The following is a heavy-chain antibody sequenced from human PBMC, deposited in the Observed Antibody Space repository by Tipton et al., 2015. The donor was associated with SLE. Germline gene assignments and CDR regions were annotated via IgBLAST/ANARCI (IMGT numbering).Heavy chain of an antibody. D-gene: IGHD7-27*01. CDR2: TYYRSKWYN. V-gene: IGHV6-1*01. Sequence: GLVKPSQTLSPTCAISGDSVSSNSAAWHWIRQSPSRGLEWLGGTYYRSKWYNDYAVSVKSRITINPGTSKNQFSLQVNSVTPEYTAVYYCARLVPTGDLGDAFDSCGQGTIVTVSS. J-gene: IGHJ3*02. CDR3: ARLVPTGDLGDAFDS. CDR1: GDSVSSNSAA.